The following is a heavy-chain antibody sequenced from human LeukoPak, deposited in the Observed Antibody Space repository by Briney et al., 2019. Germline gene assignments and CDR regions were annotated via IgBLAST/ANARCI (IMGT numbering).Heavy chain of an antibody. D-gene: IGHD2-15*01. CDR1: GGSISSYY. CDR2: IYYSGST. Sequence: SETLSLTCTVSGGSISSYYWSWIRQPPGKGLEWIGYIYYSGSTNYNPSLKSRVTISVDTSKNHFSLKLSSVTAADTAVYFCARDSYCSGGSCSFFYWGQGTLVTVSS. J-gene: IGHJ4*02. CDR3: ARDSYCSGGSCSFFY. V-gene: IGHV4-59*01.